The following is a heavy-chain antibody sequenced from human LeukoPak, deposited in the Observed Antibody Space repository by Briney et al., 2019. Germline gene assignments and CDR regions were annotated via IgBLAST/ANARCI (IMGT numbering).Heavy chain of an antibody. J-gene: IGHJ4*02. Sequence: GGSLRRSRAASGFTFSSYEMNWVRQAPGKGLEWVSYISSSGSIIYYADSVKGRFTISRDNAKNSLYLQMNSLRAEDTAVYYCARVYDFWSGYCNFDYWGQGTLGTVSS. D-gene: IGHD3-3*01. CDR1: GFTFSSYE. CDR3: ARVYDFWSGYCNFDY. V-gene: IGHV3-48*03. CDR2: ISSSGSII.